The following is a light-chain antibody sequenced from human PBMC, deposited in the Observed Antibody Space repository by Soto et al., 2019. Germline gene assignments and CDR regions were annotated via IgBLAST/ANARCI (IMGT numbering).Light chain of an antibody. CDR3: SLYTSENTYV. Sequence: QSALAQPASVSGSPGQSITISCTGTSSDVGSYNLVSWYQQHPGKAPKLMIYEGSKRPSGVSNRFSGSKSGNTASLTISGLQAAEEVDYYCSLYTSENTYVFGTGTKVTVL. CDR2: EGS. CDR1: SSDVGSYNL. V-gene: IGLV2-14*02. J-gene: IGLJ1*01.